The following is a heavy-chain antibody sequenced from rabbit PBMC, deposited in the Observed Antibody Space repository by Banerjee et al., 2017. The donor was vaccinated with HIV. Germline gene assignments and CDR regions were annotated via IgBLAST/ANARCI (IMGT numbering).Heavy chain of an antibody. Sequence: QSLEVSGGDLAKPGASLTLSCSASGFDISRYYMCWVRQAPGKGLEWIGCINSSSGNTVYATWAKGRFTISKTSSTTVTLQMTSLTAADTATYFCARAGSGYRQFDLWGPGTLVTVS. CDR3: ARAGSGYRQFDL. CDR2: INSSSGNT. CDR1: GFDISRYY. D-gene: IGHD8-1*01. V-gene: IGHV1S40*01. J-gene: IGHJ4*01.